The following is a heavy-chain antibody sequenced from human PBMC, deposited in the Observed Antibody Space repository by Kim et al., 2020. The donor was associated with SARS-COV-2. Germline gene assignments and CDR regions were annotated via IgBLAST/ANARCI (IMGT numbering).Heavy chain of an antibody. J-gene: IGHJ4*02. D-gene: IGHD6-6*01. Sequence: SSNPSLKSRVTISVDTSKNQFSLKLSSVTAADTAVYYCARVAAARRSFDYWGQGTLVTVSS. CDR3: ARVAAARRSFDY. V-gene: IGHV4-31*02.